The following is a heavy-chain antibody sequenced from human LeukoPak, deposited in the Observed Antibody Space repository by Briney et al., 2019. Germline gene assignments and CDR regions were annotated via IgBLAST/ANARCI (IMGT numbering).Heavy chain of an antibody. CDR3: AREGFGPVAFDI. CDR2: INPNSGGT. J-gene: IGHJ3*02. D-gene: IGHD3-10*01. Sequence: VXXXPGQXXXWMGWINPNSGGTNYAQKFQGRVTMTRDTSISTAYMELSRLRSDDTAVYCCAREGFGPVAFDIWGQGTMVTVSS. V-gene: IGHV1-2*02.